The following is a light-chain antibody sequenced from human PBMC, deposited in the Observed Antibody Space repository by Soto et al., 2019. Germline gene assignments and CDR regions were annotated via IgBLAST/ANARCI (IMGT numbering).Light chain of an antibody. J-gene: IGKJ2*01. V-gene: IGKV1-5*03. CDR2: KAS. CDR3: QQYSSYSLYT. Sequence: DIPMTQSPSTLSASVGDRVTITCRASQSISTWLAWYQQKPGQAPKLLIYKASSLESGVPSRFSGGGSGTEFTLTISSLQPDDFATYYCQQYSSYSLYTFGQGTKLEIK. CDR1: QSISTW.